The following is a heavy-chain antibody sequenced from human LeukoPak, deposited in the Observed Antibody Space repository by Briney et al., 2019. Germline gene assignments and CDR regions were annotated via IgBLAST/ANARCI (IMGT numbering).Heavy chain of an antibody. J-gene: IGHJ4*02. CDR2: ISSSGSTI. CDR1: GFTFSDYY. V-gene: IGHV3-11*01. CDR3: ARDSALYYYGSGLG. D-gene: IGHD3-10*01. Sequence: GGSLRPSCAASGFTFSDYYMSWIRQAPGKGLEWVSYISSSGSTIYYADSVKGRFTISRDNAKNSLYLQMNSLRAEDTAVYYCARDSALYYYGSGLGWGQGTLVTVSS.